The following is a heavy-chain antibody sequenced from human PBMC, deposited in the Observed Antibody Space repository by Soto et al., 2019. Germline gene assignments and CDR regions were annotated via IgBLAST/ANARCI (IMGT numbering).Heavy chain of an antibody. CDR1: GCTFINYA. CDR2: ISGSGSST. J-gene: IGHJ4*02. CDR3: AKVVTAIYYFDY. D-gene: IGHD2-21*02. Sequence: SMRLSCAASGCTFINYAVSWVRQAPGKGLEWVSTISGSGSSTYFADSVKGRFTISRYNSKNTLYLQMNSLRAEVTAVYFCAKVVTAIYYFDYWGQGALVTVSS. V-gene: IGHV3-23*01.